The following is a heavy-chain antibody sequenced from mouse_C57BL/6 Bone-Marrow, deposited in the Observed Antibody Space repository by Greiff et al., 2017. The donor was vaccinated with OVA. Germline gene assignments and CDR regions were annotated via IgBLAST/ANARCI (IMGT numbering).Heavy chain of an antibody. CDR1: GYTFTDYN. V-gene: IGHV1-22*01. Sequence: VQLKESGPELVKPGASVKMSCKASGYTFTDYNMHWVKQSHGKSLEWIGYINPNNGGTSYNQKFKGKATVTVNKSSSTAYMELRSLTSEDSAVYYCARSDYYGNYWGQGTTLTVSS. D-gene: IGHD1-1*01. CDR3: ARSDYYGNY. CDR2: INPNNGGT. J-gene: IGHJ2*01.